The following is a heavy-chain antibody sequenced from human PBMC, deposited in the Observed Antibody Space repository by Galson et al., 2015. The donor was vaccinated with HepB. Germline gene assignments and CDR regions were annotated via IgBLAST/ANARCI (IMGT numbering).Heavy chain of an antibody. D-gene: IGHD3-16*01. CDR2: ISAYNGNT. CDR3: ARRRGIGQGLFDS. J-gene: IGHJ4*02. CDR1: GYTFTRYG. V-gene: IGHV1-18*01. Sequence: SVKVSCKASGYTFTRYGISWVRQARGQGLEWMGWISAYNGNTNYTQKFQGRVTMTTDTSTSTGYMELKSLRSDDTAVYYCARRRGIGQGLFDSWGQGTLITVSS.